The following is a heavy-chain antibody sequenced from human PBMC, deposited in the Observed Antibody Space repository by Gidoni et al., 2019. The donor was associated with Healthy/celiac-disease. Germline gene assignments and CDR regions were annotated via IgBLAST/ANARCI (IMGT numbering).Heavy chain of an antibody. CDR2: ISSSSSTI. CDR3: ARDKRWLQLVHAFDI. D-gene: IGHD5-12*01. CDR1: GFTFSSYS. Sequence: EVQLVESGGGLVQPGGSLRLSCAASGFTFSSYSMNWVRQAPGKGLEWVSYISSSSSTIYYADSVKGRFTISRDNAKNSLYLQMNSLRDEDTAVYYCARDKRWLQLVHAFDIWGQGTMVTVSS. V-gene: IGHV3-48*02. J-gene: IGHJ3*02.